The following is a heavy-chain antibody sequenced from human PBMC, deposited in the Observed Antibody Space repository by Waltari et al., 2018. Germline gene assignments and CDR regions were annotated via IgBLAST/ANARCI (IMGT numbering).Heavy chain of an antibody. V-gene: IGHV1-69*08. CDR3: ARDLLGVVVTNWTFDY. D-gene: IGHD3-22*01. J-gene: IGHJ4*02. Sequence: QVQLVQSGAEVKKPGSSVKVSCKASGGTFSSYTISWVRQAPGQGREWTGRSIPTLAIANYAQKCQGRVTMTADKSTSTAYMELSSLRSEDTAVYYCARDLLGVVVTNWTFDYLGQGTLVTVSS. CDR2: SIPTLAIA. CDR1: GGTFSSYT.